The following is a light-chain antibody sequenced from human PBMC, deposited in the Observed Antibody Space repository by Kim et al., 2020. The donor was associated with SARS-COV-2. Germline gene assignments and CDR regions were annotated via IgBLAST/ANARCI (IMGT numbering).Light chain of an antibody. V-gene: IGKV3-15*01. Sequence: EIVMTQSPATLSVSPGERATLSCRASRNIYSSLAWYQQKPGQAPRLLIYGASIGATGIPARFSGSGSGTEFTLIISSLKSEDSALYYCQQYSNWPPLTFGGGTKVDIK. CDR2: GAS. CDR3: QQYSNWPPLT. CDR1: RNIYSS. J-gene: IGKJ4*01.